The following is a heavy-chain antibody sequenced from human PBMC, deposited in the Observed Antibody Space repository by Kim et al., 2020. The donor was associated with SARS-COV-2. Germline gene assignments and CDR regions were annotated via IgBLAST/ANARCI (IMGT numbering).Heavy chain of an antibody. J-gene: IGHJ4*02. CDR2: ISAHNGNT. D-gene: IGHD3-10*01. V-gene: IGHV1-18*04. CDR1: GYTFSSYG. CDR3: ARGDTVVRGVIIPGDY. Sequence: ASVKVSCKASGYTFSSYGISWVRQAPGQGLEWMGWISAHNGNTNYAQKLQGRVTLTTDTSTSTAYMELRSLRSDDTAVYYCARGDTVVRGVIIPGDYWGQGTLVTVSS.